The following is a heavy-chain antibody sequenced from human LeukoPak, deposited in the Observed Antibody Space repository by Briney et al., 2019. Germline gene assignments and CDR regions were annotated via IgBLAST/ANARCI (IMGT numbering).Heavy chain of an antibody. CDR1: GGSISSSSYY. D-gene: IGHD3-10*01. J-gene: IGHJ5*02. CDR2: IYYSGST. Sequence: SETLSLTCTVSGGSISSSSYYWGWIRQPPGKGLEWIGYIYYSGSTNYNPSLKSRVTISVDTSKNQFSLKLNSVTAADTAVYYCARGGYYGSGNDFRFDPWGQGTLVTVSS. V-gene: IGHV4-61*05. CDR3: ARGGYYGSGNDFRFDP.